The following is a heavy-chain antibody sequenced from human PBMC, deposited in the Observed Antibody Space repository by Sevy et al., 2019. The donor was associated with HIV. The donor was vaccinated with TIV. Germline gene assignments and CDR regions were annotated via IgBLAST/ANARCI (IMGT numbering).Heavy chain of an antibody. V-gene: IGHV3-21*01. CDR3: ASLSIAAAGGEAYYYGMDV. CDR2: ISSSSSYI. D-gene: IGHD6-13*01. CDR1: GFTFSSYS. Sequence: GSLRLSCAASGFTFSSYSMNWVRQAPGKGLEWVSSISSSSSYIYYADSVKGRFTISRDNAKNSLYLQMNSLRAEDTAVYYCASLSIAAAGGEAYYYGMDVWGQGTTVTVSS. J-gene: IGHJ6*02.